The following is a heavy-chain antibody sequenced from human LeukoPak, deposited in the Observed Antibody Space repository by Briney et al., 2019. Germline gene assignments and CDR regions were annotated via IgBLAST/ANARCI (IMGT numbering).Heavy chain of an antibody. Sequence: ASVKVSCKASGYTFTSYGISWVRQAPGQGLEWMGWISAYNGNTNYAQKLQGRVTMTTDTSTSTAYMELRSLRTDDTAVYYCARSRGYSGYGGGFDYWGQGTLVTVSS. J-gene: IGHJ4*02. CDR1: GYTFTSYG. CDR3: ARSRGYSGYGGGFDY. D-gene: IGHD5-12*01. V-gene: IGHV1-18*01. CDR2: ISAYNGNT.